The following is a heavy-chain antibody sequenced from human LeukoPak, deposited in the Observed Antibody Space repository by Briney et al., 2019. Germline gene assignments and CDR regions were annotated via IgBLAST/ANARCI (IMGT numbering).Heavy chain of an antibody. J-gene: IGHJ4*02. V-gene: IGHV1-2*02. D-gene: IGHD6-13*01. CDR1: GYTFTRNY. Sequence: ASVKVSCKASGYTFTRNYMHWVRQAPGQGLEWMGWINPNSGGTNYAQKFQGRVTMTRDTSISTAYMELSRLRSDDTAVYYCARSYSSSWDFDSWGQGTLVTVSS. CDR2: INPNSGGT. CDR3: ARSYSSSWDFDS.